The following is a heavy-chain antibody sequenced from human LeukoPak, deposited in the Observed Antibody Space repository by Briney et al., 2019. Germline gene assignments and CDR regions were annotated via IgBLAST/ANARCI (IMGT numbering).Heavy chain of an antibody. J-gene: IGHJ4*02. CDR2: IHGDGTR. Sequence: PGGSLRLSCAASGFTVSSKYMSWVRQAPGKGLECVSSIHGDGTRYYADSVKGRFSITRDNSKNTLYLHMNSLRAEDTAVYHCATRLAATGRYYSDFWGQGTLVTVSS. D-gene: IGHD6-13*01. CDR1: GFTVSSKY. V-gene: IGHV3-53*01. CDR3: ATRLAATGRYYSDF.